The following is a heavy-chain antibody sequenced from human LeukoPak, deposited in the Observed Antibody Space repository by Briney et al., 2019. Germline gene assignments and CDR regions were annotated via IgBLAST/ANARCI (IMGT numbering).Heavy chain of an antibody. CDR3: ARANGDYDY. V-gene: IGHV1-8*01. J-gene: IGHJ4*02. Sequence: GASVKVSCKASGYTFTRYDIHWVRQATGQGLEWMGWMNPKSDNRGYAQKFQGRVTMTTNPSISTAYMELSSLRSEDTAVYYCARANGDYDYWGQGTLVTVSS. CDR2: MNPKSDNR. CDR1: GYTFTRYD. D-gene: IGHD4-17*01.